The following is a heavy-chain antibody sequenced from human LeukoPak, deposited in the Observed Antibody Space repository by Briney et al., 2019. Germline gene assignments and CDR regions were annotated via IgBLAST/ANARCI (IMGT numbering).Heavy chain of an antibody. D-gene: IGHD6-19*01. J-gene: IGHJ4*02. V-gene: IGHV3-30*18. CDR2: ISYDGSNE. CDR1: GFTFRSYG. CDR3: AKDIGSGWFPQGEY. Sequence: GGSLRLSCAASGFTFRSYGMHCVRQAPGKGLEWVAIISYDGSNEFYADSVKGRFTISRDNSKNTLYLQMNSLRVEDTAVYYCAKDIGSGWFPQGEYWGQGTLVTVSS.